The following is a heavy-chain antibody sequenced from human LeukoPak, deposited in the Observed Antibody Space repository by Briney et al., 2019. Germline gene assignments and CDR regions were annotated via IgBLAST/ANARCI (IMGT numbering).Heavy chain of an antibody. D-gene: IGHD3-9*01. CDR3: ARSRYFDWLYGFDP. V-gene: IGHV1-69*06. Sequence: GASVKVSCKASGGTFSSYAISWVRQAPGQGLEWMGGIIPIFGTANYAQKFQGRVTITADKSTSTAYMELSSLRSEDTAVYYCARSRYFDWLYGFDPWGQGTLVTVSS. CDR1: GGTFSSYA. J-gene: IGHJ5*02. CDR2: IIPIFGTA.